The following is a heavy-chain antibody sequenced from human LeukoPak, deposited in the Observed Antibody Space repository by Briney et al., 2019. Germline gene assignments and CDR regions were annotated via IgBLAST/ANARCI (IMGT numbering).Heavy chain of an antibody. V-gene: IGHV3-9*01. Sequence: GGSLRLSCAASGFTFSSYSMNWVRQAPGKGLEWVSGISWNSGSIGYADSVKGRFTISRDNAKNSLYLQMNSLRAEDTALYYCAKDIQLWLHGGAFDIWGQGTMVTVSS. CDR3: AKDIQLWLHGGAFDI. CDR2: ISWNSGSI. D-gene: IGHD5-18*01. J-gene: IGHJ3*02. CDR1: GFTFSSYS.